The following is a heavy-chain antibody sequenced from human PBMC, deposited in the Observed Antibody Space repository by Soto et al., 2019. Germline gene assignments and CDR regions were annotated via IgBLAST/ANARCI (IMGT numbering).Heavy chain of an antibody. CDR1: GFTFSSYG. CDR3: AKDPPYDFWSGYYFYYYYYMDV. J-gene: IGHJ6*03. CDR2: ISYDGSNK. D-gene: IGHD3-3*01. Sequence: GGSLRLSCAASGFTFSSYGMHWVRQAPGKGLEWVVVISYDGSNKYYADSVKGRFTISRDNSKNTLYLQMNSLRAEDTAVYYCAKDPPYDFWSGYYFYYYYYMDVWGKGTTVTVSS. V-gene: IGHV3-30*18.